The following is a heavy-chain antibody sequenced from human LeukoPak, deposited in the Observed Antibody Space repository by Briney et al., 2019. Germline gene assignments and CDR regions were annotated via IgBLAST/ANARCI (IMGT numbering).Heavy chain of an antibody. D-gene: IGHD2-15*01. Sequence: PSETLSLTCTVSGGSISENSYYWGWIRQPPGKGLEWIGSIYYSGNTYYNPSLKSRVTISVDKSKNQFSLKLTSVTAADTAEYYCVAGSWYVLDYWGQGILVTVSS. CDR2: IYYSGNT. CDR3: VAGSWYVLDY. V-gene: IGHV4-39*01. CDR1: GGSISENSYY. J-gene: IGHJ4*02.